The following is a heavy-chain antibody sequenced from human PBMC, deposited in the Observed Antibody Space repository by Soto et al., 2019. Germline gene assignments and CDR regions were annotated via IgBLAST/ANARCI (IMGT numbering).Heavy chain of an antibody. CDR3: ARERGVRGVITTYGMDV. Sequence: SETLSLTCTVSGGSISSGDYYWSWIRQPPGKGLEWIGYIYYSGSTYYNPSLKSRVTISVDTSKNQFSLQLSSVTAADTAVYYCARERGVRGVITTYGMDVWGQGTTVTVSS. D-gene: IGHD3-10*01. J-gene: IGHJ6*02. V-gene: IGHV4-30-4*01. CDR1: GGSISSGDYY. CDR2: IYYSGST.